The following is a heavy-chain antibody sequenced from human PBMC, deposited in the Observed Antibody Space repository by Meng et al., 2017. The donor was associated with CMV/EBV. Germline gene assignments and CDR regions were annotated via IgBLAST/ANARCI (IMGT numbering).Heavy chain of an antibody. Sequence: QGHVPSWAACLLKPAAPPSLTCAVYGGAFSGYNWSWIRQPPGKGLEWIGEINHSGSTNYNPSLKRRVTISVDTSKNQFSLKLSSVTAADTAVYYCARGVGGWFDPWGQGTLVTVSS. CDR1: GGAFSGYN. CDR3: ARGVGGWFDP. CDR2: INHSGST. J-gene: IGHJ5*02. V-gene: IGHV4-34*01. D-gene: IGHD1-26*01.